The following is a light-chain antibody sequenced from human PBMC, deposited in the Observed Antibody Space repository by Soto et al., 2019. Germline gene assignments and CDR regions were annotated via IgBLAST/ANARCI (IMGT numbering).Light chain of an antibody. CDR1: SSDVGSYDH. CDR3: ISYTGSSTSYV. V-gene: IGLV2-14*01. Sequence: SVLTQPASVSGSPGQSITISCSGTSSDVGSYDHVAWYQQFPGKTPKLMIYEVSNRPSGVSSRFSGSKSGNTASLTISGLQAEDEADYYCISYTGSSTSYVFGSGTEVTVL. J-gene: IGLJ1*01. CDR2: EVS.